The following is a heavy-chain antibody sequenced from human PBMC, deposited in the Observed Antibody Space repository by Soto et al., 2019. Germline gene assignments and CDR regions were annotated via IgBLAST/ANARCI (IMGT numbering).Heavy chain of an antibody. CDR2: IYPGDSDT. CDR3: ARTSAAGKYYYVMDV. CDR1: GYNFTSYW. D-gene: IGHD6-13*01. V-gene: IGHV5-51*01. J-gene: IGHJ6*02. Sequence: LGESLKISCKGSGYNFTSYWIGWVRQMPGKGLEWMGIIYPGDSDTRYSPSFQGQVTISADKSISTAYLQWSSLKASDTAMYYCARTSAAGKYYYVMDVWGQGTTVTVS.